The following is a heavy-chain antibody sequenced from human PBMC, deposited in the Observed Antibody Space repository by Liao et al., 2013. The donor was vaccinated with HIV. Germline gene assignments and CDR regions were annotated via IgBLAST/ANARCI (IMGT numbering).Heavy chain of an antibody. CDR1: GGSVSGYY. Sequence: QVQLQESGPGLVKPSETLSLSCTVAGGSVSGYYWSWIRQTPVRGPEWIGYINYSGSTKYNPSLRSRITMSVDTSKNQFSLRVRSVTAADTAVYYCARSSLLVRWFDPWGQGTLVTVSS. J-gene: IGHJ5*02. V-gene: IGHV4-59*02. CDR2: INYSGST. CDR3: ARSSLLVRWFDP.